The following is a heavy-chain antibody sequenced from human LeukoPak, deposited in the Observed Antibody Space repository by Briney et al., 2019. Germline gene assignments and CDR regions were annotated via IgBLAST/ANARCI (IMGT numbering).Heavy chain of an antibody. CDR1: GFTFSSYW. CDR3: AKGGGLRNAFDI. CDR2: INSDGINT. V-gene: IGHV3-74*01. D-gene: IGHD3-10*01. Sequence: GGSLRLSCAASGFTFSSYWMHWVRQTPGKGLVWVSRINSDGINTDYADSVKGRFTISRDNAKSTLYLQMNSLRAEDMALYYCAKGGGLRNAFDIWGQGTMVTVSS. J-gene: IGHJ3*02.